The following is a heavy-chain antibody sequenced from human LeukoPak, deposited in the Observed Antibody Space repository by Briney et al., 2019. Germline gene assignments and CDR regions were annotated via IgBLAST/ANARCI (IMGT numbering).Heavy chain of an antibody. CDR2: ISSSSSYI. Sequence: AGESLRLSCAASGFTFSSYRMNWVRQAPGKGLEWVSSISSSSSYIYYADSVKGRFTISRDNSKNTLCLQMNSLRAEDTAVYYCARPVAGHTYGHFDYWGQGALVTVSS. CDR1: GFTFSSYR. D-gene: IGHD5-18*01. CDR3: ARPVAGHTYGHFDY. V-gene: IGHV3-21*01. J-gene: IGHJ4*02.